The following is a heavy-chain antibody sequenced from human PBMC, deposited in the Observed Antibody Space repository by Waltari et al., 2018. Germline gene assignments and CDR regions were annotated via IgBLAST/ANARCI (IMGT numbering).Heavy chain of an antibody. CDR1: GGSISSYNYF. D-gene: IGHD2-8*02. Sequence: QLQLQESGPGLVKPSETLSLTCTVSGGSISSYNYFWGWIRQPPGKGLECIGNIFHSGSTYYNPSLKSRVTISVDTSKNQFSLKLSSVTAADTAVYYCATGGRPDYWGQGTLVTVSS. CDR3: ATGGRPDY. CDR2: IFHSGST. V-gene: IGHV4-39*01. J-gene: IGHJ4*02.